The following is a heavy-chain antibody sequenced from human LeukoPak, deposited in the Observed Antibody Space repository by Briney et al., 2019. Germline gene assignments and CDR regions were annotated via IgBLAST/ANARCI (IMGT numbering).Heavy chain of an antibody. V-gene: IGHV3-74*01. J-gene: IGHJ5*02. CDR1: VFTLRDDW. Sequence: GGSLRLSCAASVFTLRDDWRHSVRPAPGKELVWVSHINHDGSSSTPAHSLKGRLTISGDNAKNSLYLQMNSLRAEDTAVYCVGSGEHHWGQGTLVSVSS. CDR3: GSGEHH. D-gene: IGHD1-26*01. CDR2: INHDGSSS.